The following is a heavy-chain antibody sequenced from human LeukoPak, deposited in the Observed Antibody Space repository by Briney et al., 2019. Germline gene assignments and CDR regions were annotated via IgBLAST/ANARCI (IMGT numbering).Heavy chain of an antibody. V-gene: IGHV3-21*01. CDR3: ARRRDYVWGSYRP. Sequence: GGSLRLSCAASGFTFSSYSMNWVRQAPGKGLEWVTSISSSSSYIYYADSVKGRFTISRDNAKNSLYLQMNSLRAEDTAVYYCARRRDYVWGSYRPWGQGTLVTVSS. CDR2: ISSSSSYI. J-gene: IGHJ5*02. CDR1: GFTFSSYS. D-gene: IGHD3-16*02.